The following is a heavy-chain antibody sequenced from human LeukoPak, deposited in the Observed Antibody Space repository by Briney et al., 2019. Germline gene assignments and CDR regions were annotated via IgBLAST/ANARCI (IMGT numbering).Heavy chain of an antibody. Sequence: SETLSLTCTVSGGSISSGGYYWSWIRQHPGKGLEWIGYIYYSGSTYYNPSLKSRVTISVDTSKNQFSLKLSSVTAADTAVYYCARLIVRQQLVPVRVFDYWGQGTLVTVSS. CDR2: IYYSGST. D-gene: IGHD6-13*01. V-gene: IGHV4-31*03. CDR3: ARLIVRQQLVPVRVFDY. J-gene: IGHJ4*02. CDR1: GGSISSGGYY.